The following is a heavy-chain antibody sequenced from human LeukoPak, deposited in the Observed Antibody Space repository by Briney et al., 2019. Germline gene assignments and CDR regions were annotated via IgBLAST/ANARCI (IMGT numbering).Heavy chain of an antibody. CDR1: GYTFTRYG. J-gene: IGHJ6*03. D-gene: IGHD3-16*01. Sequence: ASVKVSCKAPGYTFTRYGFSWVRQAPGQGLEWMGWISPYNGKTNYAQKFQGRVTMTTDTSTSTAYMELRSLRSDDTAVYYCARAGEPSYYYYMDVWGKGTTVTVSS. CDR2: ISPYNGKT. V-gene: IGHV1-18*01. CDR3: ARAGEPSYYYYMDV.